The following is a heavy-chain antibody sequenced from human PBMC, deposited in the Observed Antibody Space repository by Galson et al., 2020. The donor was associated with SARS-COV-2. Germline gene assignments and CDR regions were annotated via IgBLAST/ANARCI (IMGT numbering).Heavy chain of an antibody. V-gene: IGHV2-5*02. CDR1: GFPLSPTAVG. J-gene: IGHJ5*02. CDR2: IYWDDDK. CDR3: ARCLGRNWFDP. Sequence: SGPTLAKLTHTLMQTCTFSGFPLSPTAVGVAWIRQTPGKALEWLTLIYWDDDKRYSPSLKNRETITKDPSKNQVVLTMTNMDHVDTATYFCARCLGRNWFDPWGQGTLVIVSS. D-gene: IGHD1-26*01.